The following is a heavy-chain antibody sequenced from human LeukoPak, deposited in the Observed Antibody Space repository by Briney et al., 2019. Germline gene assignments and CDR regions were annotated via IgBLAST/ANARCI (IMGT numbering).Heavy chain of an antibody. V-gene: IGHV4-59*01. J-gene: IGHJ4*02. CDR1: GGSISSYY. Sequence: SETLSLTCTVPGGSISSYYWSWIRQPPEKGLEWIGYIYYSGSTNYNPSLKSRVTISVDTSKNQFSLKLSSVTDADTAVYYCARDRRGVGAAPFDYWGQGSLVTVSS. D-gene: IGHD1-26*01. CDR3: ARDRRGVGAAPFDY. CDR2: IYYSGST.